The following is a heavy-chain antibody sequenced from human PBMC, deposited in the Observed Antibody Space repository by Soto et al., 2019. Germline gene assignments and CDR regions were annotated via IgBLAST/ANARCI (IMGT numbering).Heavy chain of an antibody. CDR2: IYHSGST. D-gene: IGHD2-15*01. CDR1: SGSISSSNW. CDR3: ARVEVVAVLLGDLKNYYYYMDV. V-gene: IGHV4-4*02. Sequence: SETLSLTCAVSSGSISSSNWWSWVRQPPGKGLEWIGEIYHSGSTNYNPSLKSRVTISVDKSKNQFSLKLSSVTAADTAVYYCARVEVVAVLLGDLKNYYYYMDVWGKGTTVTVSS. J-gene: IGHJ6*03.